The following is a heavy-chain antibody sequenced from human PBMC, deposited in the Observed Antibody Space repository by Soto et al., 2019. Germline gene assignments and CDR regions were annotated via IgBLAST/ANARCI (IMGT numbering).Heavy chain of an antibody. J-gene: IGHJ4*02. Sequence: QVQLVESGGGVVQPGRSLRLSCAASGFTFSSFDMHWFRQAPGKGLEWVAVISYDGSDKYYADSVKVRFTISRDNSKNTLFLQMNSLRAEDTAVYYCAKPVQLWLYYFDYWGQGTLVTVSS. CDR1: GFTFSSFD. CDR2: ISYDGSDK. V-gene: IGHV3-30*18. D-gene: IGHD5-18*01. CDR3: AKPVQLWLYYFDY.